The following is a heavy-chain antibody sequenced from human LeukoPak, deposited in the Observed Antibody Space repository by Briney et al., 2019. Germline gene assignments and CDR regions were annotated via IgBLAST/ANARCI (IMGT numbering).Heavy chain of an antibody. J-gene: IGHJ4*02. CDR2: IYYSGTT. CDR1: GGSISSYY. CDR3: ARGAALDY. D-gene: IGHD6-6*01. Sequence: SETLSLTCTFSGGSISSYYWSWFRQPPGKGLEWIGYIYYSGTTNYNPSLKSRVTISVDTSKNQFSLKLSSVTAADTVVYFCARGAALDYWGQGTLVTVSS. V-gene: IGHV4-59*01.